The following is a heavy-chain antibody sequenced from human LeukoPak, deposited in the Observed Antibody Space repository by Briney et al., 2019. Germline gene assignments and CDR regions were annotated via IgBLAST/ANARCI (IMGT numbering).Heavy chain of an antibody. CDR3: ARTGYYGSGQN. CDR1: GFTFSSYE. CDR2: ISSSGSTI. Sequence: GGSLRLSCAASGFTFSSYEMNWVRQAPGKGLEWVSYISSSGSTIYYADSVKGRFTISRDNAKNSLYLQMNSLRADDTAVYYCARTGYYGSGQNWGQGSLVTVSS. J-gene: IGHJ4*02. V-gene: IGHV3-48*03. D-gene: IGHD3-10*01.